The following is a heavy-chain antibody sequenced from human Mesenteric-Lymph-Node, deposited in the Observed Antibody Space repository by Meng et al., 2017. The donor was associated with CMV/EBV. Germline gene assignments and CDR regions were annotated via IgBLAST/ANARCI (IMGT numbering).Heavy chain of an antibody. CDR1: FTYSSYW. V-gene: IGHV3-74*01. D-gene: IGHD3-22*01. Sequence: FTYSSYWMDWVRQEPGKGLVWVSRINSDASRTNYADSMKDRFTIYRDNAKNTLYLQMNSLRAEDTAVYYCARDHYDSRGYLIPFDLWGRGTLVTVSS. J-gene: IGHJ2*01. CDR3: ARDHYDSRGYLIPFDL. CDR2: INSDASRT.